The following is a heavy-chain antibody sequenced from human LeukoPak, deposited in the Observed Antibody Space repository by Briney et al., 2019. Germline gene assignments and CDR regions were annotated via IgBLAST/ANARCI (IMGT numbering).Heavy chain of an antibody. Sequence: GGSLRLSCAASGFTFSNCVIAWARQLPGKGLVWVSRISPTGSTTSYADSVKGRFTVSRDNAKNTLYLQVNNLRAEDTAVYYCARGPNSNWSGLDFWGQGTLLTVSS. J-gene: IGHJ4*02. CDR1: GFTFSNCV. V-gene: IGHV3-74*01. CDR2: ISPTGSTT. D-gene: IGHD6-6*01. CDR3: ARGPNSNWSGLDF.